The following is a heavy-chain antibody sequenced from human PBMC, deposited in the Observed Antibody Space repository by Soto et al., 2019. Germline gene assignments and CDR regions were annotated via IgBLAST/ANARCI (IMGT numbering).Heavy chain of an antibody. Sequence: SVKVSCKASGGTFSSYAISWVRQAPGQGLEWMGGIIPIFGTANYAQKFQGRVTITADESTSTAYMELSSLRSEDTAVYYCASRNGDYLLYFDYWGQGTLVTVSS. CDR2: IIPIFGTA. J-gene: IGHJ4*02. V-gene: IGHV1-69*13. CDR3: ASRNGDYLLYFDY. D-gene: IGHD4-17*01. CDR1: GGTFSSYA.